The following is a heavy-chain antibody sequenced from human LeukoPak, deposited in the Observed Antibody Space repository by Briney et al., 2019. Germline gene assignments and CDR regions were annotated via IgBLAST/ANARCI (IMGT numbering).Heavy chain of an antibody. CDR1: GGTFSSYA. J-gene: IGHJ6*02. V-gene: IGHV1-69*13. CDR3: ARGGYDFVYYYYGMDV. CDR2: IIPIFGTA. D-gene: IGHD3-3*01. Sequence: GASVKVSCKASGGTFSSYAISWVRQAPGQGLEWMGGIIPIFGTANYAQKFQGRVTITADESTSTAYMKLSSLRSEDTAVYYCARGGYDFVYYYYGMDVWGQGTTVTVSS.